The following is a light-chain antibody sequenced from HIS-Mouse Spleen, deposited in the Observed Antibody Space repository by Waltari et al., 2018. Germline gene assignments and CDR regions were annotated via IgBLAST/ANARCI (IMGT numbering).Light chain of an antibody. CDR1: QGIRSW. Sequence: DIQMTQSPSSVSASVGHRVTIPCRASQGIRSWLAWYQQKPGKAPKLLIYAASSLQSGVPSRFSGSGSGTDFTLTISSLQPEDFATYYCQQANSFPSFTLFTFGPGTKVDIK. V-gene: IGKV1-12*02. CDR3: QQANSFPSFTLFT. CDR2: AAS. J-gene: IGKJ3*01.